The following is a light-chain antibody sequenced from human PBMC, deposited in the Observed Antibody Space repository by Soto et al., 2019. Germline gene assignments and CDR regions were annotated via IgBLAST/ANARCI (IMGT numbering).Light chain of an antibody. Sequence: DIQMTQSPSSLSASVGDRVTITGQASQDISNYLNWYQQKPGKAPKLLIYDASNLETGVPSRFSGSRSGTDFTFTISSLQPEDIATYYCQQYDNLPLTFGGGTKVDIK. V-gene: IGKV1-33*01. J-gene: IGKJ4*01. CDR3: QQYDNLPLT. CDR1: QDISNY. CDR2: DAS.